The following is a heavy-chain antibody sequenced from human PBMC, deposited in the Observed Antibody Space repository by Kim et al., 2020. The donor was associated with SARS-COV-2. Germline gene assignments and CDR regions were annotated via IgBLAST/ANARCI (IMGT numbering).Heavy chain of an antibody. CDR1: GYTFTRHA. D-gene: IGHD3-10*01. Sequence: ASVKVSCKASGYTFTRHAVNWVRQAPGQGLEWMGWINTKTGNPTYAQGFTGRFVFSLDTPVSTAYLQISSLKAEDTAVYYCARDPQGDIPFDIWGQGTMVTVSS. CDR2: INTKTGNP. CDR3: ARDPQGDIPFDI. J-gene: IGHJ3*02. V-gene: IGHV7-4-1*02.